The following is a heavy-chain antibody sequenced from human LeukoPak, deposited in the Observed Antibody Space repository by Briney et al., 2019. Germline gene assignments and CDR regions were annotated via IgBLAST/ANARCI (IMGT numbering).Heavy chain of an antibody. CDR1: GGSISSYY. V-gene: IGHV4-59*01. CDR3: ARAPEEVVPAATHMDV. Sequence: SETLSLTCTVSGGSISSYYWSWIRRPPGKGLEWIGYIYYSGSTNYNPSLKSRVTISVDTSKNQFSLKLSSVTAADTAVYYCARAPEEVVPAATHMDVWGKGTTVTVSS. J-gene: IGHJ6*03. D-gene: IGHD2-2*01. CDR2: IYYSGST.